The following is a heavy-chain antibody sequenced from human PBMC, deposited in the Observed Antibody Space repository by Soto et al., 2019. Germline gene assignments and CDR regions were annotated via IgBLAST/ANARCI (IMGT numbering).Heavy chain of an antibody. CDR1: GGTFSSYA. CDR3: AREGSGPTSTSLN. D-gene: IGHD3-10*01. Sequence: SVKVSCKASGGTFSSYAISWVRQAPGQGLEWMGGIIPIFGTANYAQKFQGRVTITADKSTSTAYMELSSLRSEDTAVYYCAREGSGPTSTSLNWGQGTLVTVSS. CDR2: IIPIFGTA. J-gene: IGHJ4*02. V-gene: IGHV1-69*06.